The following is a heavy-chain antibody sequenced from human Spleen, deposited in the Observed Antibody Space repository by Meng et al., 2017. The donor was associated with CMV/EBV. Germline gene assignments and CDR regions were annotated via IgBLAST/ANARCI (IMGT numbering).Heavy chain of an antibody. J-gene: IGHJ4*02. CDR3: ARIRGYSLPEF. D-gene: IGHD5-18*01. V-gene: IGHV4-61*01. CDR2: IYHTGTT. Sequence: GSLRLSCSVSGGPVSSGSHHWSWIRQSPGKRLEWIGNIYHTGTTNYNPSLTSRVTMSVDPSRNQFSLTLSSLNASDTAVYYCARIRGYSLPEFWGRGILVTVSS. CDR1: GGPVSSGSHH.